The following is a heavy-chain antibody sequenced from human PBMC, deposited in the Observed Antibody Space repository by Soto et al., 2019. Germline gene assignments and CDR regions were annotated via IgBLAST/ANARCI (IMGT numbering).Heavy chain of an antibody. CDR3: AQQSGNSGAFDY. J-gene: IGHJ4*02. Sequence: QITLKESGPTLVKPTQTLTLTCTFSGFSLSTSGVGVGWIRQPPGKALEWLALIYWDDDKRYRPSLKSRLTLTKDTSKNQVVLTMTNMDPVDTATYYCAQQSGNSGAFDYWGQGTLVTVSS. D-gene: IGHD2-15*01. V-gene: IGHV2-5*02. CDR1: GFSLSTSGVG. CDR2: IYWDDDK.